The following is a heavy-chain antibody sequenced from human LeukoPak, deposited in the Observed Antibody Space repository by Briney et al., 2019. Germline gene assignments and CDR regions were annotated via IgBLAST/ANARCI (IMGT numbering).Heavy chain of an antibody. J-gene: IGHJ4*02. V-gene: IGHV3-21*01. CDR1: GFTFSSHD. D-gene: IGHD3-3*01. Sequence: GGSLRLSCAASGFTFSSHDMNWVRQAPGKGLEWVSTITHSNDTYYADSVKGRFTISRDNAKNSVYLQMNSLRAEDTAMYYCARNFKYWGQGTLVTVSS. CDR3: ARNFKY. CDR2: ITHSNDT.